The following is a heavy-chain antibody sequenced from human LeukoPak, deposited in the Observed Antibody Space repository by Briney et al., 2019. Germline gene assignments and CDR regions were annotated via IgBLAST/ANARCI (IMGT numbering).Heavy chain of an antibody. V-gene: IGHV3-7*05. J-gene: IGHJ4*02. D-gene: IGHD1-1*01. CDR3: VRARFTTFVYY. CDR2: IKQDGSEK. CDR1: GFTFSNYW. Sequence: PGGSLRLSCAASGFTFSNYWMSWVRRAPGKGLEWLANIKQDGSEKYYGGSVKGRFTISRDNAKNSVYLQMNSLRADDTAVYYCVRARFTTFVYYWGQGTLVTVSS.